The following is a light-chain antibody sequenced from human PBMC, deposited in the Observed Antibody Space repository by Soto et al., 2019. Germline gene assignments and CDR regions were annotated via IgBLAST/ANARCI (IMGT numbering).Light chain of an antibody. CDR2: GAS. V-gene: IGKV3-15*01. Sequence: EIVMTQSPATLSVSPGERATLSCRASQSVSSNLAWYQQKPGQAPRLLIYGASTRATGIPARFSGSGSGTEFTLTISSLQSEDFAVEYCQQYNNWPQTFGGGTKVEIK. CDR1: QSVSSN. J-gene: IGKJ4*01. CDR3: QQYNNWPQT.